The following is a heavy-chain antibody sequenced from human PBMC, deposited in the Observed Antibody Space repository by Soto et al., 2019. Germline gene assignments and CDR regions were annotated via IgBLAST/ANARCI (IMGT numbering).Heavy chain of an antibody. V-gene: IGHV3-33*01. J-gene: IGHJ3*02. CDR1: GFTFSSYG. CDR2: IWYDGSNK. CDR3: ARGCYYGSGSYAFDI. Sequence: QVQLVESGGGVVQPGRSLRLSCAASGFTFSSYGMHWVRQAPGKGLEWVAVIWYDGSNKYYADSVKGRFTISRDNSKNTLYLQMNSLRAEDTAVYYCARGCYYGSGSYAFDIWGQGTMVTVSS. D-gene: IGHD3-10*01.